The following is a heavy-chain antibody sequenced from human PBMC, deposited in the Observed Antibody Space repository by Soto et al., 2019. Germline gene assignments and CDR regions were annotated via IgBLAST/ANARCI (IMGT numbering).Heavy chain of an antibody. CDR1: GFSVSSDSFY. V-gene: IGHV4-61*01. CDR3: ARGYHSGANFYAPGE. CDR2: IYHSGSP. J-gene: IGHJ4*02. Sequence: QVQLQESGPGLVKPSETLSLTCTVSGFSVSSDSFYWSWIRQPPGMGLEWLGSIYHSGSPNYNPSLKSRVTISLDTSKNQFPLRLSSMTAADTAVYFCARGYHSGANFYAPGEWGQGTLVTVSS. D-gene: IGHD2-15*01.